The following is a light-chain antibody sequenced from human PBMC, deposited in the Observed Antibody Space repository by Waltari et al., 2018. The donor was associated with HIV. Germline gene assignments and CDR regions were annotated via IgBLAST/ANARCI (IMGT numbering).Light chain of an antibody. CDR2: RTD. Sequence: QSVLTQPPSLSGAPGQRVTISCIGPSPNIGADSDAHWYRQVSGAAPKLLIYRTDARPSGVPDRFFGSRSGASASLVINGLQTDDEADYYCQSYDSSLFWVFGGGTKLTVL. CDR1: SPNIGADSD. CDR3: QSYDSSLFWV. J-gene: IGLJ2*01. V-gene: IGLV1-40*01.